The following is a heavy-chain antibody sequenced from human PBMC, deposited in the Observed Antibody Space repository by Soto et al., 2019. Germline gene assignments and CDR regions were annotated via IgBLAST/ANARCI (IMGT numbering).Heavy chain of an antibody. CDR1: GGTFSSYA. D-gene: IGHD3-10*01. V-gene: IGHV1-69*13. J-gene: IGHJ4*02. CDR3: ASLRAMVRGVIDDY. CDR2: IIPIFGTA. Sequence: ASVKVSCKASGGTFSSYAISWVRQAPGQGLEWMGGIIPIFGTANYAQKFQGRVTITADESTSTAYMELSSLRSEDTAVYYCASLRAMVRGVIDDYWGQGTLVTVSS.